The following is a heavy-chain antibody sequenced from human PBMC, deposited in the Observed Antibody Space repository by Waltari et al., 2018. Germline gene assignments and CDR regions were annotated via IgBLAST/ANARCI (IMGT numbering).Heavy chain of an antibody. CDR2: IYYSGST. CDR3: ARGYCSGGSCYDWFDP. Sequence: QVQLQESGPGLVKPSETLSLTCTVSGGSISSYYWSWIRQPPGKGLEWIGYIYYSGSTNYNPSLKSRVTISVDTSKNQFSLKLSSVTAADTAVYYCARGYCSGGSCYDWFDPWGQGTLVTVPS. J-gene: IGHJ5*02. V-gene: IGHV4-59*01. D-gene: IGHD2-15*01. CDR1: GGSISSYY.